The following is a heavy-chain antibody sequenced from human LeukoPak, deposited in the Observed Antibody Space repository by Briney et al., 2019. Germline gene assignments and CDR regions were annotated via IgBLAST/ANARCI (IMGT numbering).Heavy chain of an antibody. CDR2: ICGGGGST. J-gene: IGHJ4*02. Sequence: GGSLRLSCAPSGFTFSSYAMCWVRQAPGKGLEWVSAICGGGGSTYYADSVKGRFTISRDKSKNTLYLQMNSWRAEDTAVYYCAKVGCCTNGGPDYWGQGTLVTVSS. CDR3: AKVGCCTNGGPDY. V-gene: IGHV3-23*01. CDR1: GFTFSSYA. D-gene: IGHD2-8*01.